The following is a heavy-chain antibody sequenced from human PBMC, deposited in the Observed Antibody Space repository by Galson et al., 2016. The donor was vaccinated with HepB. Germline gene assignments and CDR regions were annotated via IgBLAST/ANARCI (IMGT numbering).Heavy chain of an antibody. J-gene: IGHJ5*02. CDR1: DGSISSYY. D-gene: IGHD2-21*01. Sequence: SETLSLTCTVSDGSISSYYWTWIRQPPGKRLEWIGNIYGSGSTEYSPSLKSRVTISTNTSSNHFSLNLSSVTTADTAVYYCARDGYQYVISHLDPWGPGILVTVSS. V-gene: IGHV4-59*01. CDR3: ARDGYQYVISHLDP. CDR2: IYGSGST.